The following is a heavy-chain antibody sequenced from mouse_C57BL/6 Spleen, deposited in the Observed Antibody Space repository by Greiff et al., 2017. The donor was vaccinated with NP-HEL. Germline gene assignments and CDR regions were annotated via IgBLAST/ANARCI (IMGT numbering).Heavy chain of an antibody. CDR3: ARHDYGYAMDY. V-gene: IGHV5-6*01. CDR1: GFTFSSYG. D-gene: IGHD2-4*01. J-gene: IGHJ4*01. Sequence: EVNVVESGGDLVKPGGSLKLSCAASGFTFSSYGMSWVRQTPDKRLEWVATISSGGSYTYYPDSVKGRFTISRDNAKNTLYLQMSSLKSEDTAMYYCARHDYGYAMDYWGQGTSVTVSS. CDR2: ISSGGSYT.